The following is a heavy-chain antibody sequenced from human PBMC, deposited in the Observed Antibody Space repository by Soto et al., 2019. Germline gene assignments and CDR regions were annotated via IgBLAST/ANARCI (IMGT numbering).Heavy chain of an antibody. CDR3: ARVPTYYYMDV. Sequence: GASVKASCKASGYTFTTYAMHWVRQAPGQRLEWMGWINAGNGNTKYSQKFQGRVTITRDTSASTGYMELSSLRSEDTAVYYCARVPTYYYMDVWGKGTTVTVSS. CDR2: INAGNGNT. V-gene: IGHV1-3*01. CDR1: GYTFTTYA. J-gene: IGHJ6*03.